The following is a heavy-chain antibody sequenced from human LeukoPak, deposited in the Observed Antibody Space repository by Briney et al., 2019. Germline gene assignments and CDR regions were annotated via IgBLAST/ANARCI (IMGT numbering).Heavy chain of an antibody. Sequence: AAVKVSCKASGYTFTSYGLSWLRQAPGQGLEWMGWISAYNGNTNYAQKLQGRVTMTTDTSTSTAYMELRSLRSDDTAVCYCARQTRQLYLDYWGEGTLVTVSP. CDR1: GYTFTSYG. J-gene: IGHJ4*02. V-gene: IGHV1-18*01. CDR3: ARQTRQLYLDY. D-gene: IGHD5-24*01. CDR2: ISAYNGNT.